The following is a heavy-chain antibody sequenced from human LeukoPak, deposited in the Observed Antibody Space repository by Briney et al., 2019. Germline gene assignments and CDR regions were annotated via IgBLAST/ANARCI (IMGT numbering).Heavy chain of an antibody. Sequence: QSGGSLRLSCAASGFTFSSYGMHWVRQAPGKGLEWVAVISYDGSNKYYADSVKGRSTISRDNSKNTLYLQMNSLRAEDTAVYYCAKEPSLYCGGDCYQDYWGQGTLVTVSS. D-gene: IGHD2-21*02. CDR1: GFTFSSYG. CDR2: ISYDGSNK. V-gene: IGHV3-30*18. CDR3: AKEPSLYCGGDCYQDY. J-gene: IGHJ4*02.